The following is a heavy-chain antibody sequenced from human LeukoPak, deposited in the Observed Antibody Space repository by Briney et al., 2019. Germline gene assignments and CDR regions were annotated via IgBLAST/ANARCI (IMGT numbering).Heavy chain of an antibody. V-gene: IGHV4-39*07. J-gene: IGHJ1*01. D-gene: IGHD3-22*01. CDR3: ARVPATYYYDSSGPGH. CDR2: IYYSGST. Sequence: WVRQPPGKGLEWIGSIYYSGSTYYNPSLKSRVTISVDTSKNQFSLKLSSVTAADTAVYYCARVPATYYYDSSGPGHWGQGTLVTVSS.